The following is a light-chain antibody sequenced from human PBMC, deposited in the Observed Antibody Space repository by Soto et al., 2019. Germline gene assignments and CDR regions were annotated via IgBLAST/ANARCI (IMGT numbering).Light chain of an antibody. Sequence: QSVLTQPPSVSGAPGQRVTISCTGSSSNIGAGYDVHWYQQLPGKAPKLLIYGNTNRPSGVPDRFSGSKSGTSASLAISGLEAEDEADYYCQSYDTRLRWVFGGGTKLTVL. CDR3: QSYDTRLRWV. V-gene: IGLV1-40*01. CDR1: SSNIGAGYD. CDR2: GNT. J-gene: IGLJ2*01.